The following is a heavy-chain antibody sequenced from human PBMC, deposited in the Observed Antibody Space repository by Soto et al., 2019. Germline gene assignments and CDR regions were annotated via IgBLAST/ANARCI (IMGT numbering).Heavy chain of an antibody. J-gene: IGHJ6*03. CDR3: SKAPGDYYYMDV. CDR2: ISSGGLST. Sequence: EVQLLESGGGLVQPGGSLRLSCAASGFTFSDYSMNWVRQAPGRGLEWVSTISSGGLSTYFADSVQGRFTISRDNSNENVYLQMNNLRADDTAVYFCSKAPGDYYYMDVWGKGTTVTVSS. CDR1: GFTFSDYS. V-gene: IGHV3-23*01.